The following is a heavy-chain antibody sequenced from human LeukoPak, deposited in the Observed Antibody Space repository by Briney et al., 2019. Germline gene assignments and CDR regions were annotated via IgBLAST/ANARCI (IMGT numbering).Heavy chain of an antibody. D-gene: IGHD6-19*01. CDR1: GFTFSSYE. CDR2: ITSSGTPI. CDR3: ARGPYSSGGYYFDY. Sequence: GGSLRLSCTASGFTFSSYEMNWVRQAPGKGLEWISYITSSGTPIYYADSVKGRVTISRDNAKNSLYLQMNILRAEDTAVYYCARGPYSSGGYYFDYWGQGTLVSVSS. J-gene: IGHJ4*02. V-gene: IGHV3-48*03.